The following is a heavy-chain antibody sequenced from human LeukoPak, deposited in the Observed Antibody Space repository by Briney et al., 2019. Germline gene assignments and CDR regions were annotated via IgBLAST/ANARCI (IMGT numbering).Heavy chain of an antibody. J-gene: IGHJ3*02. CDR2: LYYSGST. V-gene: IGHV4-59*01. Sequence: PSETLSLTCSVSGGSISSYYWSWIRQPPGKGLEWIGDLYYSGSTNSNPSLKSRVTMSVDTSKNQFSLKLRSVTAADTAVYYCARGGSGISNAFDIWGQGTMVTVSS. CDR1: GGSISSYY. CDR3: ARGGSGISNAFDI. D-gene: IGHD3-10*01.